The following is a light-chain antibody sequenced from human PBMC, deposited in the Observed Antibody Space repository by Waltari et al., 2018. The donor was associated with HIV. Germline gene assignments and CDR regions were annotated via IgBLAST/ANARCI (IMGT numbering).Light chain of an antibody. Sequence: DIVMTQSPESLTVSLGEMAPIHCKSSQTILYKSNNKNYLAWYQRKPGQSPKLLVSWASNREFGVPDRFSGSGSGTDFTLTISSLQAEDVAVYYCQQFYRTPYTFGQGTRLEFK. CDR2: WAS. CDR1: QTILYKSNNKNY. J-gene: IGKJ2*01. V-gene: IGKV4-1*01. CDR3: QQFYRTPYT.